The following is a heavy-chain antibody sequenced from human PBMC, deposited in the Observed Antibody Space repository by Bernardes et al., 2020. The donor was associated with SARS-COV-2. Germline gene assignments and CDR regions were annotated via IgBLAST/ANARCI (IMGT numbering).Heavy chain of an antibody. D-gene: IGHD2-21*01. J-gene: IGHJ4*02. V-gene: IGHV4-39*01. Sequence: SETLSLTCTVSGCSINSSVYYWGWLLQPPGKGLEWIGNIYYSVITYYNPSLKSRLTMSVDTSKNQFSLKLSSVTAADTAMYYCGRLMYCGGGGCFFPPYLGSWGQGTLVTVSS. CDR1: GCSINSSVYY. CDR2: IYYSVIT. CDR3: GRLMYCGGGGCFFPPYLGS.